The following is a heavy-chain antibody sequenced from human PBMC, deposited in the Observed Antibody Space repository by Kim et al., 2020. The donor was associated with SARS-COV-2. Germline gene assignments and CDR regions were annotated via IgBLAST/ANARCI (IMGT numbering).Heavy chain of an antibody. CDR2: IWYDGGNK. J-gene: IGHJ4*02. CDR3: ARVADGYNDY. V-gene: IGHV3-33*08. D-gene: IGHD5-12*01. CDR1: GFTFNNYG. Sequence: GGSLRLSCATSGFTFNNYGMHWVRQAPGKGLEWVAVIWYDGGNKYYADSVKGRFTISRDNSKNTLYLQMNSLRAEDTAVYYCARVADGYNDYWGQGTLVTVSS.